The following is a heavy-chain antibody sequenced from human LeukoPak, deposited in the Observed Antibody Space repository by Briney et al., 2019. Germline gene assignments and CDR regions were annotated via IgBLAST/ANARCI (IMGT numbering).Heavy chain of an antibody. CDR1: GYTFTGYY. J-gene: IGHJ3*02. CDR2: INPDSGGT. D-gene: IGHD2/OR15-2a*01. Sequence: ASVKVSCKASGYTFTGYYMHWVRQAPGQGLEWMGRINPDSGGTNYAQTFQGRVTMSRHTSISTAYMELSSLRSDDTAVYYCARDFSRTDASDIWGQGTIVTISS. V-gene: IGHV1-2*06. CDR3: ARDFSRTDASDI.